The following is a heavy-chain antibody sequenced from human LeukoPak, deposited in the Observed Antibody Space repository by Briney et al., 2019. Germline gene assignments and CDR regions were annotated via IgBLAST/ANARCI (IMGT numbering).Heavy chain of an antibody. CDR1: GFTFSNYY. V-gene: IGHV3-11*01. CDR3: ARDVLPERWYGDY. D-gene: IGHD6-13*01. J-gene: IGHJ4*02. Sequence: GGSVRLSCAASGFTFSNYYMSWIRQAPGKGLEWVSYISSSGSTIYYADSVKGRFTISRDNAKNSLYLQMNSLRAEDTAVYYCARDVLPERWYGDYWGQGTLATVSS. CDR2: ISSSGSTI.